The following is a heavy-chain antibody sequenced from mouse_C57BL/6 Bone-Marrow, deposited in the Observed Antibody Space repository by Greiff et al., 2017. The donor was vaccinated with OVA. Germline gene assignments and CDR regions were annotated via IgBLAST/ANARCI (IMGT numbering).Heavy chain of an antibody. J-gene: IGHJ4*01. CDR1: GYTFTDYE. CDR3: TRGYSNYYAMDY. V-gene: IGHV1-15*01. Sequence: VKLQESGAELVRPGASVTLSCKASGYTFTDYEMHWVKQTPVHGLEWIGAIDPETGGTAYNQKFKGKAILTADKSYSTAYMELRSLTSEDSAVYYCTRGYSNYYAMDYWGQGTSVTGSS. CDR2: IDPETGGT. D-gene: IGHD2-5*01.